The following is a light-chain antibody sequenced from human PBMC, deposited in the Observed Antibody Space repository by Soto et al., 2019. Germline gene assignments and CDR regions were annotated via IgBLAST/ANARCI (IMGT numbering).Light chain of an antibody. Sequence: QSVLTQPPSVSGAPGQRVIISCTGSSSNIGAGYDVYWYQQLPGTAPKLLIYGNSNRPSGVPDRFSGSKSGTSASLAITGLQAEDEADYYCQSYDSSLSGVLFGGGTKLTVL. CDR1: SSNIGAGYD. CDR3: QSYDSSLSGVL. V-gene: IGLV1-40*01. J-gene: IGLJ2*01. CDR2: GNS.